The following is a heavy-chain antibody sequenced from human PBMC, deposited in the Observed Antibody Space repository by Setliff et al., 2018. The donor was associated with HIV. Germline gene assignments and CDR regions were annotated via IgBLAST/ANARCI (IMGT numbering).Heavy chain of an antibody. V-gene: IGHV4-61*02. CDR1: GGSLDSGNYY. D-gene: IGHD6-19*01. CDR3: ARSNSGSGTGSGYYFHMGV. CDR2: VSPSGST. J-gene: IGHJ6*03. Sequence: SETLSLTCTVSGGSLDSGNYYRSWIRQPAGKGLEWIGRVSPSGSTNYSPSLKSRVTISIDTSKQFSLNVRSLTAADTAVYYCARSNSGSGTGSGYYFHMGVWGKGTTVTVSS.